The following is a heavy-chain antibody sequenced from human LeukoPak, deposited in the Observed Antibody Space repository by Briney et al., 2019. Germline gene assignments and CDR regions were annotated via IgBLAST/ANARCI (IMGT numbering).Heavy chain of an antibody. V-gene: IGHV1-69*04. CDR2: IIPILGIA. D-gene: IGHD3-10*01. CDR1: GGTFSSYA. CDR3: AREVATYYYGSGSGAFDI. J-gene: IGHJ3*02. Sequence: SVKVSCKASGGTFSSYAISWVRQAPGQGLEWMGRIIPILGIANYAQKFQGRVTITADKSTSTAYMELSSLRSEDTAVYNCAREVATYYYGSGSGAFDIWGQGTMVTVSS.